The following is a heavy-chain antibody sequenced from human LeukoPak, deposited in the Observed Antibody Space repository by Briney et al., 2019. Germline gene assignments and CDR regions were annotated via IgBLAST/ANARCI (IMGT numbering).Heavy chain of an antibody. J-gene: IGHJ3*02. D-gene: IGHD3-3*01. Sequence: SETLSLTCTVSGGSISSYYWSWIRQPPGKGLEWIGYIYYSGSTNYNPSLKSRVTIPVDTSKNQFSLKLSSVTAADTAVYYCARVSAVLRFLEWGIDAFDIWGQGTMVTVSS. V-gene: IGHV4-59*01. CDR2: IYYSGST. CDR1: GGSISSYY. CDR3: ARVSAVLRFLEWGIDAFDI.